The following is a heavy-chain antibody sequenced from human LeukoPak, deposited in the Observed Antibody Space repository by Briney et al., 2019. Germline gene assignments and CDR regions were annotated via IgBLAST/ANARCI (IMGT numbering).Heavy chain of an antibody. CDR3: ARSKWIQLEGRFDY. D-gene: IGHD5-18*01. CDR1: GYSFTTYW. CDR2: IYPGDSDT. Sequence: GESLKISCKGSGYSFTTYWIGWVRQMPGKGLEWMGIIYPGDSDTRYSPSFQGQDTISADKSISTAYLQWSSLKASDTAMYYCARSKWIQLEGRFDYWGQGTLVTVSS. J-gene: IGHJ4*02. V-gene: IGHV5-51*01.